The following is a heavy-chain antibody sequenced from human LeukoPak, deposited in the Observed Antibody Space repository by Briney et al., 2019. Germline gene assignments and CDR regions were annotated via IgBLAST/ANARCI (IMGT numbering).Heavy chain of an antibody. CDR1: GGSFSGYY. D-gene: IGHD3-10*01. V-gene: IGHV4-38-2*01. CDR3: ARPFSGSGGSTAFDI. Sequence: SETLSLTCAVYGGSFSGYYWGWIRQSPGKGLEWIGSIEHWGTTYYSDSLKSRLTISVDTSRNQFSLRLSSVTAADTAVYFCARPFSGSGGSTAFDIWGHGTMVTVSS. J-gene: IGHJ3*02. CDR2: IEHWGTT.